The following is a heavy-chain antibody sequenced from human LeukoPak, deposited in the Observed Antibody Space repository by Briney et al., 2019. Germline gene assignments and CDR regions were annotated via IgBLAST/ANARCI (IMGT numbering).Heavy chain of an antibody. Sequence: GASVKVSCKASGYTFTGYYMHWVRQAPGQGLEWMGWINPNSGGTNYAQKFQGRVTMTRDTSISTAYMELSRLRSDDTAVYYCARAEQEGYQLLYRVVDDRGSVRAFDIWGQGTMVTVSS. V-gene: IGHV1-2*02. CDR2: INPNSGGT. D-gene: IGHD2-2*02. CDR1: GYTFTGYY. J-gene: IGHJ3*02. CDR3: ARAEQEGYQLLYRVVDDRGSVRAFDI.